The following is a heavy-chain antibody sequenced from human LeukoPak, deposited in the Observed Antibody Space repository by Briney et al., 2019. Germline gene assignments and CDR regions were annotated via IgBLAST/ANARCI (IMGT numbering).Heavy chain of an antibody. CDR3: ARYNWNYSDAFDI. D-gene: IGHD1-7*01. CDR2: IYTSGST. V-gene: IGHV4-4*08. J-gene: IGHJ3*02. Sequence: SETLSLTCTVSSGSINSYYWSWVRQPPGKGLEWIGRIYTSGSTNYNPSLKSRVTISVDTSKNQFSLKLSSVTAADTAVYYCARYNWNYSDAFDIWGQGTMVTVSS. CDR1: SGSINSYY.